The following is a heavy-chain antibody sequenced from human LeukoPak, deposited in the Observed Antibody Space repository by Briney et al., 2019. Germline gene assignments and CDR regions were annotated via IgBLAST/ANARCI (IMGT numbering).Heavy chain of an antibody. CDR3: ARQSGDYSYYYYMDV. V-gene: IGHV5-51*01. J-gene: IGHJ6*03. Sequence: INPYDSDTRYSQSSQGQVTISADKSISTAYLQWSSLKASDTAMYYCARQSGDYSYYYYMDVWGKGTTVTVSS. CDR2: INPYDSDT. D-gene: IGHD2-21*02.